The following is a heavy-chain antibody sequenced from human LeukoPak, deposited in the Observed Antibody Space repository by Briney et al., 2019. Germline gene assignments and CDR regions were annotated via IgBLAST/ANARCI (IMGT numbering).Heavy chain of an antibody. CDR3: ARDTGRGFDAFDI. J-gene: IGHJ3*02. V-gene: IGHV4-31*03. CDR1: GGSISRGGYY. D-gene: IGHD1-1*01. Sequence: PSETLSLTCTVSGGSISRGGYYWSWIRQHPGKGLEWIGYIYYSGSTYYNPSLKGRVTISVDTSKNQFSLKLSSVTAADMAVYYCARDTGRGFDAFDIWGQGTMVTVSS. CDR2: IYYSGST.